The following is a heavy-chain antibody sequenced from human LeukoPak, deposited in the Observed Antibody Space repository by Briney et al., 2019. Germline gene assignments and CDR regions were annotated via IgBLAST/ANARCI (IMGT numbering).Heavy chain of an antibody. CDR3: AKERGGCSSTSCYCQFGY. Sequence: GGSLRLSCAASGFTFSSYAMSWVRQAPGKGLEWVSAISGSGGSTYYADSVKGRFTISRDNSKNTEYLQLNSLRAEDTAVYCCAKERGGCSSTSCYCQFGYWGQGTLVTVSS. D-gene: IGHD2-2*01. V-gene: IGHV3-23*01. CDR2: ISGSGGST. J-gene: IGHJ4*02. CDR1: GFTFSSYA.